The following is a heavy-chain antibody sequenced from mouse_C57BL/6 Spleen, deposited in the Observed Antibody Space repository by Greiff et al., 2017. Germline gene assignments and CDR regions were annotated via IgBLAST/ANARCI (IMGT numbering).Heavy chain of an antibody. V-gene: IGHV5-17*01. CDR3: ARPGGYYWFAY. CDR2: ISRGSSSI. CDR1: GFTFSDYG. D-gene: IGHD2-3*01. Sequence: EVQRVEPGGGLVKPGGSLKLSCAASGFTFSDYGMHWVRQAPEQGLEWVAYISRGSSSINYAQTVKGRFTFTRDNAKTNRFRQMTSRRSEGTARYYCARPGGYYWFAYWGQETLVTVSA. J-gene: IGHJ3*01.